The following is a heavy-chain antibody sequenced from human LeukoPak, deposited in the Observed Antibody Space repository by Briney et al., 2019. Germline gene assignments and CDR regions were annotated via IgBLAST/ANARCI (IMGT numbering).Heavy chain of an antibody. CDR3: ARTYCGGDCYADY. V-gene: IGHV3-48*04. CDR2: ISSSGSTI. J-gene: IGHJ4*02. D-gene: IGHD2-21*02. Sequence: GGSLRLSCAASGFTFSSYWMSWVRQAPGKGLEWVSYISSSGSTIYYADSVKGRFTISRDNAKNSLYLQMNSLRAEDTAVYYCARTYCGGDCYADYWGQGTLVTVSS. CDR1: GFTFSSYW.